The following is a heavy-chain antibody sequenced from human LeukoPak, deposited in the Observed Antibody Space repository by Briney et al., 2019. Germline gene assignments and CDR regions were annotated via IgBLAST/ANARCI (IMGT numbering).Heavy chain of an antibody. CDR2: IYYSGST. CDR1: GGSISSYY. CDR3: ARHYCTGGPCYLDF. Sequence: SETLSLTCTVSGGSISSYYWSWIRQPPGKGLEWIGYIYYSGSTNYNPSLKSRVTTSVDTSKYEFSLRLSSVTAADTSVYYCARHYCTGGPCYLDFWGRGTLVTVSS. J-gene: IGHJ4*02. V-gene: IGHV4-59*08. D-gene: IGHD2-8*02.